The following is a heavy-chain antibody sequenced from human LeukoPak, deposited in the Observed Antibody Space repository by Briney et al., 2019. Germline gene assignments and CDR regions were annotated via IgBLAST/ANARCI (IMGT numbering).Heavy chain of an antibody. Sequence: TSETLSLTCAVYGGSFSGYYWSWIRQPPGKGLEWIGEINHSGSTNYNPSLKSRVTISVDTSKNQFSLKLSSVTAADTAVYYCARHVSPDSSGYYYDAFDIWGQGTMVTVSS. V-gene: IGHV4-34*01. CDR2: INHSGST. J-gene: IGHJ3*02. D-gene: IGHD3-22*01. CDR3: ARHVSPDSSGYYYDAFDI. CDR1: GGSFSGYY.